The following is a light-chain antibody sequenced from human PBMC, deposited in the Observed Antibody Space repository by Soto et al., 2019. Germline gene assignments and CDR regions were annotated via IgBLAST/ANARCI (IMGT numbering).Light chain of an antibody. J-gene: IGLJ1*01. Sequence: QSALTQPRSVSGSPGQSVTISCTGTSSDVGGYNYVSWYQEYPGRAPKLMIYDVSIRPSGVPDRFSGSKSGNTASLTISGLLAEDEADYCCAAWDDSLNEYVFGDGTKLTVL. CDR2: DVS. V-gene: IGLV2-11*01. CDR3: AAWDDSLNEYV. CDR1: SSDVGGYNY.